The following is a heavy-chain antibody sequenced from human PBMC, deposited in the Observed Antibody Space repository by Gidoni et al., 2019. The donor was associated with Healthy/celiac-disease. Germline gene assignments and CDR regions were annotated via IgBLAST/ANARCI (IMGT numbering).Heavy chain of an antibody. V-gene: IGHV3-21*01. J-gene: IGHJ5*02. CDR3: ARDGEKYSSPNWFDP. D-gene: IGHD6-19*01. Sequence: EVQLVESGGGLVTPGGSLRLSCAASGFTFSSYSMNWVRQAPGKGLEWVSSISSSSSYIYYADSVKGRFTISRDNAKNSLYLQMNSLRAEDTAVYYCARDGEKYSSPNWFDPWGQGTLVTVSS. CDR1: GFTFSSYS. CDR2: ISSSSSYI.